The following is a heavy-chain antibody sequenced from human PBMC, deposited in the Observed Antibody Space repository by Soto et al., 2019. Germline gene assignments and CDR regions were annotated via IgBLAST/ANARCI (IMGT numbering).Heavy chain of an antibody. Sequence: PSETLSLTCTVSGGSISSGDYYWSWIRQPPGKGLEWIGYIYCSGSTYYNPSLKSRVTISVDTSKNQFSLKLSSVTAADTAVYYCARAMAIFGVATFDPWGQGTLVTVSS. CDR3: ARAMAIFGVATFDP. CDR1: GGSISSGDYY. D-gene: IGHD3-3*01. CDR2: IYCSGST. J-gene: IGHJ5*02. V-gene: IGHV4-30-4*01.